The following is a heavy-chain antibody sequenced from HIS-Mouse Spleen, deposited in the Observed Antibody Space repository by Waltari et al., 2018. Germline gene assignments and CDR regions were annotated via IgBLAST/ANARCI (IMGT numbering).Heavy chain of an antibody. CDR2: INHSGST. D-gene: IGHD7-27*01. J-gene: IGHJ2*01. V-gene: IGHV4-34*01. Sequence: QVQLQQWGAGLLKPSETLSLTCAVYGGSFSGYSWSWIRQPPGKGLEWIGEINHSGSTNYNPSLKSRVTISVDTSKNQFSLKLSSVTAADTAVYYCARGRNWGCYFDLWGRGTLVTVSS. CDR3: ARGRNWGCYFDL. CDR1: GGSFSGYS.